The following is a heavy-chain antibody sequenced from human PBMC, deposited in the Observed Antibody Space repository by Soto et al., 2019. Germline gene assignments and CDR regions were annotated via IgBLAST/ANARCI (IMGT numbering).Heavy chain of an antibody. D-gene: IGHD2-15*01. CDR1: GYTFTGYY. CDR2: INPNSGGT. V-gene: IGHV1-2*04. Sequence: QVQLVQSGAEVKKPGASVKVSCKASGYTFTGYYMHWVRQAPGQGLEWMGWINPNSGGTNYAQKFQGWVTMTRDTSISTAYMELSRLRSDDTAVYDCAREGSIFCSGGSCYSMAFDIWGQGKIVTVSS. J-gene: IGHJ3*02. CDR3: AREGSIFCSGGSCYSMAFDI.